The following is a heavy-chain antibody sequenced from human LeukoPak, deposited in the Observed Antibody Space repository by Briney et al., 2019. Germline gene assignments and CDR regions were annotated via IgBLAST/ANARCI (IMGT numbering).Heavy chain of an antibody. CDR1: GFTFSSYA. CDR3: AKFDSIVVVPAAISTLFDY. D-gene: IGHD2-2*01. CDR2: ISGSGGST. J-gene: IGHJ4*02. Sequence: GGSLRLSCAASGFTFSSYAMSWVRQAPGKGLEWVSAISGSGGSTYYADSVKGRFTISRDNSKNTLYLQMNSLRAEDTAVYYCAKFDSIVVVPAAISTLFDYWGQGTLVTVSS. V-gene: IGHV3-23*01.